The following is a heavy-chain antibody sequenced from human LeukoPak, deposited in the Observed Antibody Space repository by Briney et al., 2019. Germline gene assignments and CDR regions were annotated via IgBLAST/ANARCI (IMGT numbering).Heavy chain of an antibody. CDR2: IYYSGST. Sequence: SETLSLTCTVSGGSISSYYWSWIRQPPGKGLEWIGYIYYSGSTNYNPSHKSRVTISVDTSKNQFSLKLSSVTAADTAVYYCARENLRGAYDYWGQGTLVTVSS. V-gene: IGHV4-59*01. CDR1: GGSISSYY. D-gene: IGHD3-10*01. J-gene: IGHJ4*02. CDR3: ARENLRGAYDY.